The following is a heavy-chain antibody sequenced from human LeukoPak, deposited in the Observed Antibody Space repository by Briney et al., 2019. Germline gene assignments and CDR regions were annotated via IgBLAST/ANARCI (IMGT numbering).Heavy chain of an antibody. Sequence: PLDTLSLTCTVSGGSISSNNYYWGWIRQPPGKGLEWIDSIYNSGSPYYNPSLKSQVTISVDTSKNQFALKLSSVTAADTAVYYCARDRSSYFDYWGQGTLVTVSS. J-gene: IGHJ4*02. V-gene: IGHV4-39*01. CDR2: IYNSGSP. CDR1: GGSISSNNYY. D-gene: IGHD1-14*01. CDR3: ARDRSSYFDY.